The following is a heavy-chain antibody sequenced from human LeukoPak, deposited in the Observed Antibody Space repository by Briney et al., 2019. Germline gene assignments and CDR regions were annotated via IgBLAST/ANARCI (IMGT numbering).Heavy chain of an antibody. J-gene: IGHJ4*02. D-gene: IGHD1-26*01. CDR3: AKDPIVGATTTYYFDY. V-gene: IGHV3-30*02. CDR1: GFTFSSYG. Sequence: PGGSLRLSCAASGFTFSSYGMHWVRQAPGKGLEWVAFIRYDGSNKYYADSVKGRFTISRDNSKNTLYLQMNSLRAEDTAVYYCAKDPIVGATTTYYFDYWGQGTLVTVSS. CDR2: IRYDGSNK.